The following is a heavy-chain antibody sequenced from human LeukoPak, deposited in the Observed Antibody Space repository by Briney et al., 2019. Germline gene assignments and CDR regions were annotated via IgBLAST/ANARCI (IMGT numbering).Heavy chain of an antibody. D-gene: IGHD1-26*01. CDR1: GFTFRSYA. Sequence: GGSLRLSCSASGFTFRSYAVHWVRQAPGKGLEYISSISSNGGSTYYADSVKDRFTISRDNSKNTLSLHMSSLKPEDTAVYYCVKSDNIVGATYFDYWGQGTLVTVSS. CDR3: VKSDNIVGATYFDY. J-gene: IGHJ4*02. V-gene: IGHV3-64D*09. CDR2: ISSNGGST.